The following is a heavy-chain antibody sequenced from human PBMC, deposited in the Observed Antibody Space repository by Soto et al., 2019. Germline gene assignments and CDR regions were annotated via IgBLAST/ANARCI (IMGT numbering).Heavy chain of an antibody. J-gene: IGHJ4*02. CDR1: GFTFSNYA. D-gene: IGHD6-25*01. Sequence: EVQLLESGGGLVQPGGSLRLSCAASGFTFSNYAMSWVRQAPGKGLEWVSAISGGGGTTYYAGSVKGRFTISRDNSKNPLFLQMNSLRAEDTAVYYCAKFFVETGESSGWPWSFHYWGQGTLVTVS. V-gene: IGHV3-23*01. CDR2: ISGGGGTT. CDR3: AKFFVETGESSGWPWSFHY.